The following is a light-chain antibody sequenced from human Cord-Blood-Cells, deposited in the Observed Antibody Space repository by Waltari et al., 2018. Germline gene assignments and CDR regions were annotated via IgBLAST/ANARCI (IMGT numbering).Light chain of an antibody. CDR1: SSDVGGYNY. Sequence: QSALTQPASVSGSPGQSTPISCTGTSSDVGGYNYVTWYQQHPGKAPKLMIYEVSDRPSGVSNRFSGSKSGNTASLTISGLQAEDEADYYCSSYTSSSTVVFGGGTKLTGL. V-gene: IGLV2-14*01. CDR2: EVS. J-gene: IGLJ2*01. CDR3: SSYTSSSTVV.